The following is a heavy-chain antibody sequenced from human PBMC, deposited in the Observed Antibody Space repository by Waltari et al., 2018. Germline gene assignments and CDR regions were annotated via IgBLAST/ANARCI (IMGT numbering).Heavy chain of an antibody. CDR2: CVPEDEET. V-gene: IGHV1-24*01. D-gene: IGHD3-3*01. J-gene: IGHJ3*02. Sequence: QVQLVQSGAEVKKPGASVKVSCKVSGYTLTELSMHWVRQAPGKGLEWMGGCVPEDEETIYAQKFQRRVTMTEDTSTDTAYMELSSLRSEDTAVYYCATWYDLFHAFDIWGQGTMVTVSS. CDR3: ATWYDLFHAFDI. CDR1: GYTLTELS.